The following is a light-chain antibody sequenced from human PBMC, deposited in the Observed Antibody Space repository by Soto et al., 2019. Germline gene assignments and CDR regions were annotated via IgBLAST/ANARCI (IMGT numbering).Light chain of an antibody. CDR2: AAS. CDR3: QQSYSNPPT. CDR1: QSISSY. J-gene: IGKJ3*01. Sequence: DIQMTQSPSSLSASVGDRVTITCPASQSISSYLNWYRQKPGKAPELLIYAASSLQSRVPSRFSGSGSGTDFSISVSSLQPADFATYYCQQSYSNPPTFGPGTQAHL. V-gene: IGKV1-39*01.